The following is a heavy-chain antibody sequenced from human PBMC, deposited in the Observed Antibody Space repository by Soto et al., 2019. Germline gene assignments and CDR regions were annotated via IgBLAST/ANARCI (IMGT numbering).Heavy chain of an antibody. CDR2: INAGNGNT. V-gene: IGHV1-3*01. Sequence: ASVKVSCKASGYTFTSYAMHWVRQAPGQRLEWMGWINAGNGNTKYSQKFQGRVTITRDTSASTAYMELSSLRSEDTAVYYCARGGPYCSGGSCHNWFDPWGQGTLVTVSS. J-gene: IGHJ5*02. D-gene: IGHD2-15*01. CDR3: ARGGPYCSGGSCHNWFDP. CDR1: GYTFTSYA.